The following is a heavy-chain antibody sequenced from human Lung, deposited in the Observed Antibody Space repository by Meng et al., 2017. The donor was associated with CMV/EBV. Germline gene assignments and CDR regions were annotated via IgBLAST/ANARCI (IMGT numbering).Heavy chain of an antibody. J-gene: IGHJ4*02. D-gene: IGHD7-27*01. V-gene: IGHV3-7*01. Sequence: GESLKISCAASGFTFTNYWMTWVHQAPGKGLEWVGNINEAGSVKHYVNSVKGRFTMSRDNAKNSVYLQMNALRADDTAVYFCAREYWGPDYWGQGTLVTVSS. CDR2: INEAGSVK. CDR1: GFTFTNYW. CDR3: AREYWGPDY.